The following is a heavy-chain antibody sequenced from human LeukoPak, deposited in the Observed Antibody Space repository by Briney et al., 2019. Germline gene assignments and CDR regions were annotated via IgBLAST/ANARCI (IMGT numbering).Heavy chain of an antibody. CDR3: ARGSSSWYVGKANDY. CDR1: GGSFSGYY. J-gene: IGHJ4*02. D-gene: IGHD6-13*01. Sequence: SETLSLTCAVYGGSFSGYYWSWIRQPPGKGLEWIGEINHSGSTDYNPSLKSRVTISVDTSKNQFSLKLSSVTAADTAVYYCARGSSSWYVGKANDYWGQGTLVTVSS. CDR2: INHSGST. V-gene: IGHV4-34*01.